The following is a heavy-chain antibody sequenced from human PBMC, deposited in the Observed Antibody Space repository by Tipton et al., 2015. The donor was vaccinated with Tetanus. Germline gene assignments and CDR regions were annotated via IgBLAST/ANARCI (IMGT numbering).Heavy chain of an antibody. Sequence: GLVKPSQTLSLTCTVSGGSISRGGYYWSWIRQHPGKGLEWIGDIYYSGSTYYNPSLKSRVTISVDTSKNQFSLKLNSVTAADTAVYYCARDQARGARGWNYFDLWGQGTLVTVSS. J-gene: IGHJ4*02. D-gene: IGHD1-26*01. CDR1: GGSISRGGYY. V-gene: IGHV4-31*03. CDR3: ARDQARGARGWNYFDL. CDR2: IYYSGST.